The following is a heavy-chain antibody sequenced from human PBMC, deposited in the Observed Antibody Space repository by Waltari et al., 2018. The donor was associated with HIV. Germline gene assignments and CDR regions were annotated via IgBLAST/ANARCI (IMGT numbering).Heavy chain of an antibody. CDR2: IKSKQSGGTV. CDR3: TTGSSGAEDY. Sequence: EVQLVESGGGLVKPGESLRVSSAASGFDLKKYWMSWFRQAPEKGLEWVGRIKSKQSGGTVDYAAPVKGRFTISRDDSKNMMYLQMDSLESEDTAVYYCTTGSSGAEDYWGQGTLVTVSS. J-gene: IGHJ4*02. V-gene: IGHV3-15*01. CDR1: GFDLKKYW. D-gene: IGHD3-22*01.